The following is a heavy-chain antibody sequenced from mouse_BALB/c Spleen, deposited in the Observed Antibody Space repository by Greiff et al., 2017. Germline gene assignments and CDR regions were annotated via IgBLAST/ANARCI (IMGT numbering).Heavy chain of an antibody. CDR3: TRSDDYDGGFAY. D-gene: IGHD2-4*01. Sequence: QVQLQQPGAELVKPGASVKLSCKASGYTFTSYYMYWVKQRPGQGLEWIGGINPSNGGTNFNEKFKSEATLTVDKSSSTAYMQLSSLTSEDSAVYYCTRSDDYDGGFAYWGQGTLVTVSA. V-gene: IGHV1S81*02. CDR1: GYTFTSYY. J-gene: IGHJ3*01. CDR2: INPSNGGT.